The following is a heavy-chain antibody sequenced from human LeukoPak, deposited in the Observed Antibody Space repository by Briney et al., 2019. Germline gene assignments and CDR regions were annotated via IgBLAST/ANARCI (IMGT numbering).Heavy chain of an antibody. CDR3: ARGWNYAFRFDY. Sequence: SETLSLTCAAYGGSFSGYYWSWIRQPPGKGLEWIGEINHSGSTNYNPSLTSRVTISVDTSKNQFSLKLSSVTAADTAVYYCARGWNYAFRFDYWGQGTLVTVSS. V-gene: IGHV4-34*01. CDR2: INHSGST. CDR1: GGSFSGYY. J-gene: IGHJ4*02. D-gene: IGHD1-7*01.